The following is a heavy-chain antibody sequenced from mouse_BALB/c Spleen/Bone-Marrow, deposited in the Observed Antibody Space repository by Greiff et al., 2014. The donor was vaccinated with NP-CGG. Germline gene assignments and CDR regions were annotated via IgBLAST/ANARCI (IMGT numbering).Heavy chain of an antibody. CDR2: ISNKANGYTT. Sequence: VQLQQSGGGLVNPGGSLRLSCSTSGFTFTDHYMSWVRQTPGKALEWLGFISNKANGYTTEYSVSVKGLFTISRDNSQSILYLQMNTLRAEDSATYYCARDVGSVMGLWFYDYWGAGTTVTVSS. D-gene: IGHD4-1*01. V-gene: IGHV7-3*02. J-gene: IGHJ1*01. CDR3: ARDVGSVMGLWFYDY. CDR1: GFTFTDHY.